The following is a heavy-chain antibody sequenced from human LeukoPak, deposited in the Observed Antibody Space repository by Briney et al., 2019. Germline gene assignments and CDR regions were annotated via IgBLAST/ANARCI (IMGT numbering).Heavy chain of an antibody. Sequence: PSETLSLTCTVSGGSISSYYWSWIRQPTGKGLEWIGYIYYSGSTNYNPSLKSRVTISVDTSKNQFSLKLSSVTAADTAVYYCARVEGRWLHKAFDIWGQGTMVTVSS. CDR1: GGSISSYY. V-gene: IGHV4-59*01. D-gene: IGHD5-24*01. CDR2: IYYSGST. CDR3: ARVEGRWLHKAFDI. J-gene: IGHJ3*02.